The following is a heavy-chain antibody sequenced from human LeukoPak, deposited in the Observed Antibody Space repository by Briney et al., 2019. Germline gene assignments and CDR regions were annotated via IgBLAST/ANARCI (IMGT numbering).Heavy chain of an antibody. CDR3: ARNDWACSGGSCYSSWFDP. CDR2: ISAYNGNT. V-gene: IGHV1-18*01. D-gene: IGHD2-15*01. CDR1: GYTFTSYG. J-gene: IGHJ5*02. Sequence: ASVKVSCKASGYTFTSYGISWVRQAPGQGLEWMGWISAYNGNTNYAQKLQGRVTMTTDTSTSTAYMELRSLRSDDTAVYYGARNDWACSGGSCYSSWFDPWGQGTLVTVSS.